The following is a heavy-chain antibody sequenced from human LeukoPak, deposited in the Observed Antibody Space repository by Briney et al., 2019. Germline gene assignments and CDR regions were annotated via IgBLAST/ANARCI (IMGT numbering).Heavy chain of an antibody. D-gene: IGHD3-22*01. V-gene: IGHV3-21*01. Sequence: GGSLRLSCAASGFTFSSYSMNWVRQAPGKGLEWVSSVSSSSSYIYYADSVKGRFTISRDNAKNSLYLQMNSLRAEDTAVYYCARPYYYDSSGYYIDYRGQGTLVTVSS. CDR2: VSSSSSYI. CDR3: ARPYYYDSSGYYIDY. J-gene: IGHJ4*02. CDR1: GFTFSSYS.